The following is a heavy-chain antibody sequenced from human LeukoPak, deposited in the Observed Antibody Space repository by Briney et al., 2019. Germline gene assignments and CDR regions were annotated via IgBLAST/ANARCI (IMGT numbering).Heavy chain of an antibody. D-gene: IGHD2-2*01. CDR3: ARPLGYCSSTSCQNPGYFDY. Sequence: EGSLRLSCAASGFTFSDYYMSCIRQAPGKGLEWVSYISSSGSTIYYADSVKGRFTISRDNAKNSLYLQMNSLRAEDTAVYYCARPLGYCSSTSCQNPGYFDYWGQGTLVTVSS. J-gene: IGHJ4*02. CDR1: GFTFSDYY. V-gene: IGHV3-11*01. CDR2: ISSSGSTI.